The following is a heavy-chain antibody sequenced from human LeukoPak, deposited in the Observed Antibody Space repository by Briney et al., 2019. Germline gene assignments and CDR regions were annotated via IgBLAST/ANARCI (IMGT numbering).Heavy chain of an antibody. CDR2: IYGEDDK. CDR3: AHSAYYDNRWFDP. J-gene: IGHJ5*02. V-gene: IGHV2-5*02. Sequence: SGPTLVNPTQTLTLTCTFSGFSLSSNTMGVGSIRPMGVGWIRQPPGKALEWLAIIYGEDDKRYSPSLESRLTITADTSKNQVVLTLSNMDPVDTATYYCAHSAYYDNRWFDPWGPGILVTVSS. D-gene: IGHD3-22*01. CDR1: GFSLSSNTMGVGSIRPMG.